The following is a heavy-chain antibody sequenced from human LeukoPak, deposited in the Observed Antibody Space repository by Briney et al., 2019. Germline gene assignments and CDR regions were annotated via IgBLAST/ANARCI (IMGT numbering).Heavy chain of an antibody. CDR3: AGSTAYYDGSGYSLDAFDI. CDR2: ISSSGSTI. CDR1: GFTFSDYY. J-gene: IGHJ3*02. D-gene: IGHD3-22*01. V-gene: IGHV3-11*04. Sequence: GGSLRLSCAASGFTFSDYYMSWIRQAPGKGLEWVSYISSSGSTIYYADSVRGRFTISRDNAKNSLYLQMNSLRDEDTAVYYCAGSTAYYDGSGYSLDAFDIWGQGTMVTVSS.